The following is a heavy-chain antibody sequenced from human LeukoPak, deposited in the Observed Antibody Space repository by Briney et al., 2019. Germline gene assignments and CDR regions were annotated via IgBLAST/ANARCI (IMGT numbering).Heavy chain of an antibody. D-gene: IGHD6-6*01. J-gene: IGHJ4*02. Sequence: PGGSLRLSCPASGFSFSGHWMHWARQLPGKGLVWVSRISPTGSTTSYADSVKGRFTVSRDNAKNTLYLQVNNLGAEDTAVYYCARGPNSNWSGLDFWGQGTLLTVSS. CDR2: ISPTGSTT. CDR3: ARGPNSNWSGLDF. V-gene: IGHV3-74*01. CDR1: GFSFSGHW.